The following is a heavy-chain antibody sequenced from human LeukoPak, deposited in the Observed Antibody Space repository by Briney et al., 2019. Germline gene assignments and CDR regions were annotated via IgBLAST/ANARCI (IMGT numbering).Heavy chain of an antibody. CDR3: VRDRSRSATYPVR. Sequence: GGSLRLSCAASGFTFSSYAMSWVRQAPGKGLEWVSAISGSGGSTYYADSVKGRFTISRDNSKNTLYLQMNSLRAEDTAVYYCVRDRSRSATYPVRWGRGTLVTVSS. V-gene: IGHV3-23*01. CDR2: ISGSGGST. J-gene: IGHJ4*02. CDR1: GFTFSSYA.